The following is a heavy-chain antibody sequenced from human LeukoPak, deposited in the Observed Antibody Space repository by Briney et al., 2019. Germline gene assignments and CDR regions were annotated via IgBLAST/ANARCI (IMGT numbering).Heavy chain of an antibody. Sequence: GGSLRLSCAASGFTFSSYAMSWVRQAPGKGLEWLAVISSDGTNKYYADSVKGRFTISRDNSKNTLYLQINSLRVEDTAVYYCARCRENDFWSGSPVDYWGQGTLVTVSS. CDR1: GFTFSSYA. CDR3: ARCRENDFWSGSPVDY. V-gene: IGHV3-30-3*01. CDR2: ISSDGTNK. D-gene: IGHD3-3*01. J-gene: IGHJ4*02.